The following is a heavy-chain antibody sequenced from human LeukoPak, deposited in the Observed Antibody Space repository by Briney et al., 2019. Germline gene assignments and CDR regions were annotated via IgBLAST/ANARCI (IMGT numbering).Heavy chain of an antibody. CDR1: GFTFSSYG. J-gene: IGHJ6*02. V-gene: IGHV3-30*03. CDR3: ARSKGYCSGGSCIPALVYYYYGMDV. D-gene: IGHD2-15*01. CDR2: ISYDGSNK. Sequence: GGSLRLSCAASGFTFSSYGMHWVRQAPGKGLEWVAVISYDGSNKYYADSVKGRFTISRDNSKNTLYLQMNSLRAEDTAVYYCARSKGYCSGGSCIPALVYYYYGMDVWGQGTTVTVSS.